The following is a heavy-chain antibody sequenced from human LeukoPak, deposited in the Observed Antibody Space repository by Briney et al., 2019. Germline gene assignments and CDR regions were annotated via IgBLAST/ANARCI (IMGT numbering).Heavy chain of an antibody. CDR3: ARESTIFGVVIRFDY. CDR2: IYTSGST. D-gene: IGHD3-3*01. V-gene: IGHV4-61*02. J-gene: IGHJ4*02. CDR1: GGSISSGSYY. Sequence: SETLSLTCTVSGGSISSGSYYWSWIRQPAGKGLEWIVRIYTSGSTNYNPSLKSRVTISVDTSKNQFSLKLSSVTAADTAVYYCARESTIFGVVIRFDYWGQGTLVTVSS.